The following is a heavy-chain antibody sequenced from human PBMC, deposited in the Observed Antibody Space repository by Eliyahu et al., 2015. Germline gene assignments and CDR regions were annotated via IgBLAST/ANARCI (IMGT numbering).Heavy chain of an antibody. D-gene: IGHD3-16*02. CDR2: IYYSGST. CDR3: ARQRIMITFGGVIVKGPLDY. V-gene: IGHV4-39*01. Sequence: GWIRQPPGKGLEWIGSIYYSGSTYYNPSLKSRVTISVDTSKNQFSLKLSSVTAADTAVYYCARQRIMITFGGVIVKGPLDYWGQGTLVTVSS. J-gene: IGHJ4*02.